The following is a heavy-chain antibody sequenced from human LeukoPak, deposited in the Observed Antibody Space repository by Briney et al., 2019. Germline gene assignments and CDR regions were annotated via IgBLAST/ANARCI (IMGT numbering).Heavy chain of an antibody. CDR2: INHSGST. CDR1: GGSFSGYY. J-gene: IGHJ4*02. V-gene: IGHV4-34*01. CDR3: ARDDRVTAPTY. Sequence: SETLSLTCAVYGGSFSGYYWSWIRQPPGKGLEWIGEINHSGSTNYNPSLKSRVTISVDTSKNQFSLKLRSVTAADTAVYYCARDDRVTAPTYWGQGTLVTVSS. D-gene: IGHD1-1*01.